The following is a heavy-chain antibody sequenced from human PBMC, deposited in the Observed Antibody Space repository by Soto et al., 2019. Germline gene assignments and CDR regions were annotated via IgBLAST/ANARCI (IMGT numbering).Heavy chain of an antibody. Sequence: PVGSLRLSCAASGFSVNNNYMSWVRQAPGKGLEWVSIFYSGGSSYYADSVKGRFAISRDNSKNTLFLQMNTLRAEDTAVYYCAKGGYRDFRDPYFAMDVWGQGTTVTVSS. CDR2: FYSGGSS. CDR1: GFSVNNNY. J-gene: IGHJ6*01. D-gene: IGHD1-26*01. V-gene: IGHV3-53*01. CDR3: AKGGYRDFRDPYFAMDV.